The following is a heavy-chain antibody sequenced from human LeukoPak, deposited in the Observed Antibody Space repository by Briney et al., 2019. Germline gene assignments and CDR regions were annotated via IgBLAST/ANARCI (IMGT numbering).Heavy chain of an antibody. CDR1: GYTFTSYA. CDR2: INAGNGNT. J-gene: IGHJ5*02. Sequence: GASVKVSCKASGYTFTSYAMNWVRQAPGQRLEWMGWINAGNGNTKYSQKFQGRVTITRDTSASTAYMELSSLRSEDTAVYYCARDEEVMSWFDPWGQGTLVTVSS. CDR3: ARDEEVMSWFDP. D-gene: IGHD3-16*01. V-gene: IGHV1-3*01.